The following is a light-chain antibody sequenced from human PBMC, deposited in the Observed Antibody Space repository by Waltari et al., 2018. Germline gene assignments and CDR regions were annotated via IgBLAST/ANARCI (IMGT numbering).Light chain of an antibody. CDR2: GAS. Sequence: ENVLTQSPGTVSLSPGERATPPCRASQSLTTTSLAWYQAKPGQAPRLLIYGASSRAAGVPKRFSGSGSGTEFTLIISSLQAEDVAVYYCQQYYITPLSFGGGTKVEIK. J-gene: IGKJ4*01. CDR3: QQYYITPLS. CDR1: QSLTTTS. V-gene: IGKV3-20*01.